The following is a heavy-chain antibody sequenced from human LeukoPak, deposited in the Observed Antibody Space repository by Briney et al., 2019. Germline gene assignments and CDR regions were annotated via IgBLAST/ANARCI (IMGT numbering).Heavy chain of an antibody. Sequence: GGSLRLSCAASGFTFSNYNMNWVRQAPGKGLEWVSVIYSGGSTYYADSVKGRFTISRDNSKNTLYLQMNSLRAVDTAVYYYARGPYITTVTTEFDYWGQGTLVTVSS. CDR2: IYSGGST. D-gene: IGHD4-17*01. CDR1: GFTFSNYN. J-gene: IGHJ4*02. CDR3: ARGPYITTVTTEFDY. V-gene: IGHV3-66*01.